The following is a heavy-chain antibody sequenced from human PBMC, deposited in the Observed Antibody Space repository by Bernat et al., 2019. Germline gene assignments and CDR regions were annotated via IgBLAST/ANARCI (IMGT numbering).Heavy chain of an antibody. CDR2: LLSDGSDA. J-gene: IGHJ6*03. V-gene: IGHV3-33*01. Sequence: QVQLVESGGAVVQPGRSLRLSCAASGFTFGSYGMHWVRQAPGKGLEWVALLLSDGSDAYYADSVKGRFTISRDISKNALYLQMNRLRVEDTAVYFCARAGFGTVSYFYYYMDVWGKGTTVAVSS. CDR3: ARAGFGTVSYFYYYMDV. D-gene: IGHD1-1*01. CDR1: GFTFGSYG.